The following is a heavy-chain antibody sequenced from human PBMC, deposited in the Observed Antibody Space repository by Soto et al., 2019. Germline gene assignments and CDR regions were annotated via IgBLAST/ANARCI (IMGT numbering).Heavy chain of an antibody. CDR3: ARNQRSTGKDWFDS. CDR2: MTPNSGNT. V-gene: IGHV1-8*02. J-gene: IGHJ5*01. D-gene: IGHD1-26*01. Sequence: QVQLVQSGAEVRKPGASVKVSCKASGYTFTNYDINWVRQATGQGLEWMGWMTPNSGNTGYAQKFQGRVTMTRDTSRSTAYMELSSLRSEDTAVYYCARNQRSTGKDWFDSWGQGTLVTVSS. CDR1: GYTFTNYD.